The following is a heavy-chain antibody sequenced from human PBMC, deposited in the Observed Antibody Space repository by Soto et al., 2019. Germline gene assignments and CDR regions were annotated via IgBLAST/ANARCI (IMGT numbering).Heavy chain of an antibody. D-gene: IGHD1-20*01. CDR2: MNTKSGNT. J-gene: IGHJ6*02. CDR3: ARVIYQERPYYHGMDV. CDR1: GYIFANYD. Sequence: QVLLVQSGVEVKKPGASVKVSCRASGYIFANYDINWVRQATGQGLEWMGWMNTKSGNTGYAEKFRDRITMTRNAPLRTAYMELTSLRSEDTAVYYCARVIYQERPYYHGMDVWGQGTTVTGSS. V-gene: IGHV1-8*01.